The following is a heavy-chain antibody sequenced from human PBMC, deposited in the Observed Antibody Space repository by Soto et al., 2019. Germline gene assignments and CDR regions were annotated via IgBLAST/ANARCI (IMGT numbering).Heavy chain of an antibody. V-gene: IGHV1-2*02. CDR1: GYTFTGYY. Sequence: ASVKVSCKTSGYTFTGYYMHWVRQAPGQGLEWVGGIYPNSGTANYAQKFQGRVTITANESARTSYMELRSPKSQDTAVYYCVRDSGAKLSSSWGQGTLVT. CDR3: VRDSGAKLSSS. J-gene: IGHJ4*02. CDR2: IYPNSGTA. D-gene: IGHD6-13*01.